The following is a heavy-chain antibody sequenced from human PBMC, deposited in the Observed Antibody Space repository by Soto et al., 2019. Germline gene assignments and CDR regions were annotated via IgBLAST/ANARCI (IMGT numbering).Heavy chain of an antibody. CDR1: GGSISSISSY. D-gene: IGHD3-10*01. CDR3: ARQSEYYYASGRAAPLYGMDV. V-gene: IGHV4-39*01. J-gene: IGHJ6*02. Sequence: SKTLSLTCTASGGSISSISSYWGWIRQPPGKGLEWIGNVNYSGSTYSKPSLKRRLTISADTSKNKFNLKLSSMTAADTAVFFCARQSEYYYASGRAAPLYGMDVWGQGTTVT. CDR2: VNYSGST.